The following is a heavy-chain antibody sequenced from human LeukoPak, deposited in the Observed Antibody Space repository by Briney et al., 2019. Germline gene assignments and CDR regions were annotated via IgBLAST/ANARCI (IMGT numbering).Heavy chain of an antibody. CDR3: ARLRVRGYGYGPWEGPTWLDY. J-gene: IGHJ4*02. V-gene: IGHV4-39*07. CDR2: FYYSGST. CDR1: GFTFSSYS. D-gene: IGHD5-18*01. Sequence: GSLRLSCAASGFTFSSYSMNWVRQPPGKGLEWIGSFYYSGSTYYNPSLKSRVTISVDTSKNQFSLRLTSVTAADTAVYYCARLRVRGYGYGPWEGPTWLDYWGQGTLVTVSS.